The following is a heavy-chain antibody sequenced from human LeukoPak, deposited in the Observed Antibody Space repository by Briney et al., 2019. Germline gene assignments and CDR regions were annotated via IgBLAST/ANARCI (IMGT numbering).Heavy chain of an antibody. CDR3: AKDQAWTDYFDY. Sequence: ASVKVSCKASGGTFSSYAISWVRQAPGQGLEWMGGIIPIFGTANYAQKFQGRVTITADESTSTAYMELSSLRSEDTAVYYCAKDQAWTDYFDYWGQGTLVTVSS. J-gene: IGHJ4*02. CDR2: IIPIFGTA. CDR1: GGTFSSYA. D-gene: IGHD3/OR15-3a*01. V-gene: IGHV1-69*13.